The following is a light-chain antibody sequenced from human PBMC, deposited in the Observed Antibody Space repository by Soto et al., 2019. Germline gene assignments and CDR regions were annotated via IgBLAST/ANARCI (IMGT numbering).Light chain of an antibody. CDR3: QQCATYPFT. CDR1: QDIGNS. J-gene: IGKJ3*01. Sequence: DIQMTQSPSSLSASVGDRVTITGRASQDIGNSIGWFQQKPGKVPKSLIFATSNLQSGVPSRFSGSRSGTDSTLTISSLQPEDFATYYCQQCATYPFTFGPGTTVDIK. V-gene: IGKV1-16*01. CDR2: ATS.